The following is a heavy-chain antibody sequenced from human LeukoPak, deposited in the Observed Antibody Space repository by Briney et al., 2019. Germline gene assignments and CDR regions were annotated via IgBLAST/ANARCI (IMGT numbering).Heavy chain of an antibody. D-gene: IGHD5-12*01. Sequence: ASVKVSCKASRYTFTSYAMHWVRQAPGQRLEWMGWINADNGNTKYSQKFQGRVTITRDTSANTAYMELSSLRSEDTAVYYCARGCGYTGYDSTVYYFDYWGQGTLVTVSS. CDR2: INADNGNT. CDR3: ARGCGYTGYDSTVYYFDY. V-gene: IGHV1-3*01. J-gene: IGHJ4*02. CDR1: RYTFTSYA.